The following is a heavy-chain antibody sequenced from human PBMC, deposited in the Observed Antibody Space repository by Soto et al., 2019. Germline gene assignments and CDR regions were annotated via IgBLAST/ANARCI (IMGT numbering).Heavy chain of an antibody. CDR3: ARSIVLVTALDY. J-gene: IGHJ4*02. V-gene: IGHV3-30-3*01. CDR2: ISYDGSNK. CDR1: GFTFSSYP. Sequence: PGGSLRLSCAASGFTFSSYPMHWVRQAPGKGLEWVAVISYDGSNKYYADPVKGRFTISRDSSKNTLYLQINSLKPEDTAVYYCARSIVLVTALDYWGQGTLVTVSS. D-gene: IGHD2-21*02.